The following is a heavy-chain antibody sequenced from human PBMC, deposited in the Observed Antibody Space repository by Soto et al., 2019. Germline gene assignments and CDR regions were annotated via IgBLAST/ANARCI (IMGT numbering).Heavy chain of an antibody. CDR3: AREVFSNGLDPLDV. CDR1: GYKFMNYG. V-gene: IGHV1-18*01. CDR2: ISAYSGRT. Sequence: QIQLEQSGAEVKKPWASVKVSCKTSGYKFMNYGIAWVRQAPGQGLEWMGWISAYSGRTNSAQKFKGRITVPIDLSTTTGYMELRRLRSDDTAVYYCAREVFSNGLDPLDVWGPVTMVSVSS. J-gene: IGHJ3*01. D-gene: IGHD5-18*01.